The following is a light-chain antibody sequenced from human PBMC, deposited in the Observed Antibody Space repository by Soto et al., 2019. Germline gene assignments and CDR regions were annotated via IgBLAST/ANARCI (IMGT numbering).Light chain of an antibody. CDR1: RTINTY. CDR2: AAS. Sequence: DVRMTQSPSSLSASVGDTITITCRASRTINTYLNWFQQKPGEPPRLLIYAASSLQRGVPSRFSGSGSGTDFTLTIGRLQPEDFATYYCQQSYSPPPITFGPGTRLENK. J-gene: IGKJ5*01. V-gene: IGKV1-39*01. CDR3: QQSYSPPPIT.